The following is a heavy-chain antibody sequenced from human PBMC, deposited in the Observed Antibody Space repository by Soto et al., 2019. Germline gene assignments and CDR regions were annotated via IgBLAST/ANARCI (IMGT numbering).Heavy chain of an antibody. Sequence: ASVKVSCKASGGTFSSYTISWVRQAPGQGLEWMGRIIPILGIANYAQKFQGRVTITADKSTSTAYMELSSLRSEDTAVYYCARGGIGGLTAPGSLIQNWFDPWGQGTLVTVSS. V-gene: IGHV1-69*02. J-gene: IGHJ5*02. D-gene: IGHD3-3*01. CDR2: IIPILGIA. CDR3: ARGGIGGLTAPGSLIQNWFDP. CDR1: GGTFSSYT.